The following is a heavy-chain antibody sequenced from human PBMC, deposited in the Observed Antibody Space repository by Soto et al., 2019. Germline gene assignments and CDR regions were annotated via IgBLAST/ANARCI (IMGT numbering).Heavy chain of an antibody. CDR2: INGYNGNT. V-gene: IGHV1-18*01. CDR1: GYTFTSYA. Sequence: ASVKVSCKASGYTFTSYAMHWVRKAPGQGLEWLGWINGYNGNTNYAQKLQGRVTMTTDTSTSTAYMELRSLRSDDTAVYYCARMGDVTYYYYGMDVWGQGTTVTVSS. J-gene: IGHJ6*02. CDR3: ARMGDVTYYYYGMDV. D-gene: IGHD3-16*01.